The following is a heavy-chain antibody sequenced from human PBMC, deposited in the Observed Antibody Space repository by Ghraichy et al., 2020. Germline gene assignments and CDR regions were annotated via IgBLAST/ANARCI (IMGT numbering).Heavy chain of an antibody. CDR1: GFTFDDYA. CDR3: AKDIGITIFGVPPPHKADYYYGMDV. D-gene: IGHD3-3*01. V-gene: IGHV3-9*01. Sequence: GGSLRLSCAASGFTFDDYAMHWVRQAPGKGLEWVSGISWNSGSIGYADSVKGRFTISRDNAKNSLYLQMNSLRAEDTALYYCAKDIGITIFGVPPPHKADYYYGMDVWGQGTTVTVSS. J-gene: IGHJ6*02. CDR2: ISWNSGSI.